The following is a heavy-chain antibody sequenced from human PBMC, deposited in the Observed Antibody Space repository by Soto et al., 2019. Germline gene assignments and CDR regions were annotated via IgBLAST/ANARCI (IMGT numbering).Heavy chain of an antibody. CDR1: GGTFSSYA. Sequence: ASVKVSCKASGGTFSSYAINWVRQAPGQGLEWMGGIIPMFGTANYAQKFQGRVTITADESTSTAYMELSSLRSEDTAVYYCARSTRGDYYYGMDGWGQGITVTVSS. CDR2: IIPMFGTA. CDR3: ARSTRGDYYYGMDG. V-gene: IGHV1-69*13. J-gene: IGHJ6*02.